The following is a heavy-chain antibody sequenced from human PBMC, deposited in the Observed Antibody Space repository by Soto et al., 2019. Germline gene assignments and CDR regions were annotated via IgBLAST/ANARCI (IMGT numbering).Heavy chain of an antibody. D-gene: IGHD3-10*01. J-gene: IGHJ5*02. V-gene: IGHV3-23*01. CDR3: AKDGLLWFGSYSYNWFDP. Sequence: PGGSLRLSCAASGFTFSSYAMSWVRQAPGKGLEWVSAISGSGGSTYYADSVKGRFTISRDNSKNTLYLQMNSLRAEDTAVYYCAKDGLLWFGSYSYNWFDPWGQGTLVTVSS. CDR1: GFTFSSYA. CDR2: ISGSGGST.